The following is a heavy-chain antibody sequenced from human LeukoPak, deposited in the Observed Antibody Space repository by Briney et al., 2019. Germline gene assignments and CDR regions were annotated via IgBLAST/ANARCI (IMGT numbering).Heavy chain of an antibody. Sequence: GGSLRLSCAASGFTVSGNYMSWVRQAPGEGLEWVLVIYSGGSTYYADSVKGRFTISRDNSKNALYLQMNSLRAEDTAVYYCARDPGYCSGGSCYSFLYWGQGTLVTVSS. CDR2: IYSGGST. V-gene: IGHV3-66*01. CDR3: ARDPGYCSGGSCYSFLY. J-gene: IGHJ4*02. CDR1: GFTVSGNY. D-gene: IGHD2-15*01.